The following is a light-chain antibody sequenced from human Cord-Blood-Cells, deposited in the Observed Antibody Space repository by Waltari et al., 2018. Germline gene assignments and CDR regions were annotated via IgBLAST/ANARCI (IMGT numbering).Light chain of an antibody. Sequence: QSALTQPPSASGSPGQSVTISCTGTSSDVGGYNYVSWYQQHPGKAPKLMIYDVSKRPSGVSSRFSGSKSGNTASLTISGLQAEDEADYYCSSYTSSSTLVFGGGTKLTVL. J-gene: IGLJ2*01. CDR1: SSDVGGYNY. CDR3: SSYTSSSTLV. CDR2: DVS. V-gene: IGLV2-14*01.